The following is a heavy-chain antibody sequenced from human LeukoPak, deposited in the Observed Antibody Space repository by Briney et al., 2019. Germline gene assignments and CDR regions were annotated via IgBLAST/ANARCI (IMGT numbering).Heavy chain of an antibody. V-gene: IGHV4-59*08. CDR1: GGSISSYY. D-gene: IGHD4-17*01. J-gene: IGHJ4*02. Sequence: SETLSLTCTVSGGSISSYYWSWIRQPPGKGLEWIGYIYYSGSPNYNPSLKSRVTIPVDTSKNRSSLKLTSVTTADTAVYYCARQTHDYGDYYFDYWGQGTLVTVSS. CDR2: IYYSGSP. CDR3: ARQTHDYGDYYFDY.